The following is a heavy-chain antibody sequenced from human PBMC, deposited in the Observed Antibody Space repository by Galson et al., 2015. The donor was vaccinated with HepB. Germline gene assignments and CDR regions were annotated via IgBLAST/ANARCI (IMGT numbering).Heavy chain of an antibody. CDR3: ARYDSSVRWFDP. J-gene: IGHJ5*02. V-gene: IGHV3-11*01. CDR1: GFTFSDYY. D-gene: IGHD3-22*01. Sequence: SLRLSCAASGFTFSDYYMSWIRQAPGKGLEWVSYISSSGSTIYYADSVKGRFTISRDNAKNSLYMQMNSLRAEDTAVYYCARYDSSVRWFDPWGQGTLVTVSS. CDR2: ISSSGSTI.